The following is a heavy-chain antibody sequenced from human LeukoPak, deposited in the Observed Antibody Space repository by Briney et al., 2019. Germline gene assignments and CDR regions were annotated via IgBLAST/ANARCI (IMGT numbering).Heavy chain of an antibody. J-gene: IGHJ3*02. D-gene: IGHD5-12*01. CDR1: GFTFSSYA. CDR2: IKQDGSEK. V-gene: IGHV3-7*01. Sequence: GGSLRLSCAASGFTFSSYAMSWVRQAPGKGLEWVANIKQDGSEKYYVDSVKGRFTISRDNAKNSLYLQMNSLRAEDTAVYYCAREGGYEWHDAFDIWGQGTMVTVSS. CDR3: AREGGYEWHDAFDI.